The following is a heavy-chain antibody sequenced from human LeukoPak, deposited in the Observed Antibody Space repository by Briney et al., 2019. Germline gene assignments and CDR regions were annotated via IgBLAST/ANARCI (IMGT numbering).Heavy chain of an antibody. CDR1: GYTFTGYY. J-gene: IGHJ6*03. CDR3: ARQLWLLDDYYYYYMDV. CDR2: INPNSGGT. Sequence: ASVKVSCKASGYTFTGYYMHWVRQAPGQGLEWMGWINPNSGGTNYAQKFQGRVTMTRDTSISTAYMELSRLRSDDTAVYYCARQLWLLDDYYYYYMDVWGKGTTVTVSS. V-gene: IGHV1-2*02. D-gene: IGHD5-18*01.